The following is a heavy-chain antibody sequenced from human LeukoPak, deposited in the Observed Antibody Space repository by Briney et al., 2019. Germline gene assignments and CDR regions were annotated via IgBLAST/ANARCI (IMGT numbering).Heavy chain of an antibody. CDR3: AKSHSSGYYYVAFDI. CDR1: GFTLSNYV. CDR2: ISGSGDRT. Sequence: PGGSLRLSCADAGFTLSNYVMTWVRQAPGKGLEWVSAISGSGDRTYYADSVYGRLTISRDNSKNTLYLQINSLRAEDTAVYYCAKSHSSGYYYVAFDIWGQGTMVTVSS. D-gene: IGHD3-22*01. V-gene: IGHV3-23*01. J-gene: IGHJ3*02.